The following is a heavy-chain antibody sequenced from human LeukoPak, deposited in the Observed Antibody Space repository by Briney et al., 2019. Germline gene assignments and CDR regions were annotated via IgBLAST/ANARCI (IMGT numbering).Heavy chain of an antibody. CDR3: ARGGGGSGNFDY. Sequence: ASVKVSCKDSGYTFTSYDIDWVRQATGQGLEWMGWMNPNSGNTGYAQKFQGRVTMTRNTSINTAYMELSSLRSEDTAVYYCARGGGGSGNFDYWGQGTLVTVSS. V-gene: IGHV1-8*01. CDR2: MNPNSGNT. D-gene: IGHD6-19*01. J-gene: IGHJ4*02. CDR1: GYTFTSYD.